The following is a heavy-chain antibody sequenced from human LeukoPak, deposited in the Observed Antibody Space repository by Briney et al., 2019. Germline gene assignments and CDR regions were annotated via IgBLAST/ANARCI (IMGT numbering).Heavy chain of an antibody. CDR1: GGTFSSYA. V-gene: IGHV1-69*06. D-gene: IGHD3-9*01. J-gene: IGHJ4*02. CDR3: AGGPDGYDMTGYIY. Sequence: GASVKVSCKASGGTFSSYAISWVRQAPGQGLEWMGGIIPIFGTANYAQKFQGRVTITADKSTSTAYMELSSLRSEDTAVYYCAGGPDGYDMTGYIYWGQGTLVTVSS. CDR2: IIPIFGTA.